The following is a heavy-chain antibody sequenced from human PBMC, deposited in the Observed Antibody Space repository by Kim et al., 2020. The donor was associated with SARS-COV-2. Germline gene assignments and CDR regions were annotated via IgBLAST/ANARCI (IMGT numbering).Heavy chain of an antibody. CDR1: GGSISSRSYY. V-gene: IGHV4-39*01. J-gene: IGHJ4*02. Sequence: SETLSLTCTVSGGSISSRSYYWGWIRQPPGKGLEWIGSIYYTGTTYYNPSLKSRVTISVDTSKNQFSLKLSSVTAADTAVYYCAIHGEQLDLFDYWGQGTLVTVSS. D-gene: IGHD6-6*01. CDR3: AIHGEQLDLFDY. CDR2: IYYTGTT.